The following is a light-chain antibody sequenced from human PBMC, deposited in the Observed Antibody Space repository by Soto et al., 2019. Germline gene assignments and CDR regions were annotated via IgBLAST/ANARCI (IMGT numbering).Light chain of an antibody. CDR1: SRDVGGYNY. Sequence: QSVLTQPASVSGSPGQSITISCTGTSRDVGGYNYISWYQQHPGKAPKLMIYDVSWRPSGVSNRFSGSKFGNTASLTISGLQAEDEADYHCSSYTSSTAVLFGGGTKLTVL. J-gene: IGLJ3*02. V-gene: IGLV2-14*01. CDR3: SSYTSSTAVL. CDR2: DVS.